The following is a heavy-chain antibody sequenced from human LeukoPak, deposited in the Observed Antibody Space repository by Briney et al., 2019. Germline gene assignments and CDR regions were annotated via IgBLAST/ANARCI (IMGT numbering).Heavy chain of an antibody. J-gene: IGHJ3*02. V-gene: IGHV4-38-2*01. CDR3: AGRNWALAFDI. D-gene: IGHD7-27*01. CDR1: GYSISSGYY. Sequence: SETLSLTCAVSGYSISSGYYWGWIRQPPGKGLEWIGSIYHSGSTYYNPSLKSRVTISVDTSKNQFSLKLSSVTAADTAVYYWAGRNWALAFDIWGQGTMVTVSS. CDR2: IYHSGST.